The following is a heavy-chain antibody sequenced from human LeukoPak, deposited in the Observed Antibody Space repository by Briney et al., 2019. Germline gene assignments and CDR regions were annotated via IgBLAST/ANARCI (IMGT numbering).Heavy chain of an antibody. CDR3: ARDQDYVPDY. V-gene: IGHV1-2*02. CDR2: INPNSGGT. CDR1: GYTFTGYY. Sequence: ASVKVSCKASGYTFTGYYVHWVRQAPGQGLEWMGWINPNSGGTNYAQKFQGRVTMTRDTSIRTAYMELSRLRSDDTAVYYCARDQDYVPDYWGQGTLVTVSS. J-gene: IGHJ4*02. D-gene: IGHD4-17*01.